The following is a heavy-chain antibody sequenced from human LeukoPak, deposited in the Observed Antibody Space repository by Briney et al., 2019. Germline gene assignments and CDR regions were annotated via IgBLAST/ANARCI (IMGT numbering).Heavy chain of an antibody. J-gene: IGHJ4*02. CDR3: AKGEGGSCSSSSCSTYFDY. CDR1: GFTFSTYA. D-gene: IGHD2-15*01. CDR2: ISGGDEST. Sequence: SGGSLRLSCAASGFTFSTYAMNWVRQAPGKGLEWVSSISGGDESTYDADSVKGRFIISRDNSKNTLYLQMNGLRAEDTAIYYCAKGEGGSCSSSSCSTYFDYWGQGTLVTVSS. V-gene: IGHV3-23*01.